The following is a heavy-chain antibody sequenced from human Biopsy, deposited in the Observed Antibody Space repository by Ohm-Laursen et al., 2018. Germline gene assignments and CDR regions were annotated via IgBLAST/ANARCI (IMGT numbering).Heavy chain of an antibody. D-gene: IGHD3-22*01. CDR3: ARDYDTSGYYYVS. V-gene: IGHV4-39*01. CDR2: IFYRGST. J-gene: IGHJ5*02. CDR1: GGSISNNNYY. Sequence: SETLSLTCTVSGGSISNNNYYWGWIRQPPGKGLEWIGSIFYRGSTHYKPPLKSRVNISVDTSKNLFSLKLNSVTAADTAVYYCARDYDTSGYYYVSWGRGTLVTVSS.